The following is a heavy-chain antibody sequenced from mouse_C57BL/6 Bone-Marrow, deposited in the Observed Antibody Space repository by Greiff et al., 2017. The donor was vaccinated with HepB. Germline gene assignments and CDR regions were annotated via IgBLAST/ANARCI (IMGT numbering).Heavy chain of an antibody. D-gene: IGHD3-2*02. CDR1: GYTFTSYW. Sequence: QVQLKQPGAELVKPGASVKLSCKASGYTFTSYWMHWVKQRPGQGLEWIGLIHPNSGSTNYNEKFKGKATLTVDKSSSTAYLELSSLTSEDSAVYCCARSRSGYVRAWLAYWGQGTLVTVSA. CDR2: IHPNSGST. CDR3: ARSRSGYVRAWLAY. J-gene: IGHJ3*01. V-gene: IGHV1-64*01.